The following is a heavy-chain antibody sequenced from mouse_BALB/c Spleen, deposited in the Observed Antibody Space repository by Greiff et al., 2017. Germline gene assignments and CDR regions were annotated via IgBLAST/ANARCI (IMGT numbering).Heavy chain of an antibody. CDR3: TRDYFDY. J-gene: IGHJ2*01. Sequence: VQLQQSGAELVRPGASVTLSCKASGYTFTDYEMHWVKQTPVHGLEWIGAIDPETGGTAYNQKFKGKATLTADKSSSTAYMELRSLTSEDSAVYYCTRDYFDYWGQGTTLTVSS. CDR2: IDPETGGT. V-gene: IGHV1-15*01. CDR1: GYTFTDYE.